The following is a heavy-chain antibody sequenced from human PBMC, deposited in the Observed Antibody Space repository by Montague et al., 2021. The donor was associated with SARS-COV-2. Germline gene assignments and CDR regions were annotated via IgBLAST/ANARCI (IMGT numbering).Heavy chain of an antibody. Sequence: SLRLSCAASGFTFSSYSMNRVRQAPGKGLEWVPSISSSSSYIYYADSVKGRFTISRDNAKNSLYLQMNSLRAEDTAVYYCASYQNYYYYYGMDVWGQGTTVTVSS. CDR3: ASYQNYYYYYGMDV. CDR2: ISSSSSYI. CDR1: GFTFSSYS. D-gene: IGHD2-2*01. J-gene: IGHJ6*02. V-gene: IGHV3-21*01.